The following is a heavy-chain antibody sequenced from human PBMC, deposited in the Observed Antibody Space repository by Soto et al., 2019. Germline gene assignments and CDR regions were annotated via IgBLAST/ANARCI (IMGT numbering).Heavy chain of an antibody. CDR2: ISSSGSTI. CDR3: ALELSDTDSGIAARHDAFAI. J-gene: IGHJ3*02. CDR1: GFTFSDYY. D-gene: IGHD6-13*01. Sequence: GGSLRLSCAASGFTFSDYYMSWIRQAPGKGLKRVSYISSSGSTIYYADFVKGRFTISRDNAKNSLYLQMNSLRAEDTAVYYCALELSDTDSGIAARHDAFAIWGQGTMVTVSS. V-gene: IGHV3-11*01.